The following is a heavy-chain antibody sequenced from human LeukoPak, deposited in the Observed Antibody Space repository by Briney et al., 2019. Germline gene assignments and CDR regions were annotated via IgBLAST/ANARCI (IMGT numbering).Heavy chain of an antibody. CDR3: ARVGPCSGGSCNSLANRYFDL. J-gene: IGHJ2*01. Sequence: SETLSLTCAVSGGSISSGGYSWIWIRQPPGKGLEWIGYIYHSGSTYYNPSLKSRVTISVDRFKNQFSLKLSSVTAADTAVYYCARVGPCSGGSCNSLANRYFDLWGRGTLVTVSS. CDR2: IYHSGST. V-gene: IGHV4-30-2*01. D-gene: IGHD2-15*01. CDR1: GGSISSGGYS.